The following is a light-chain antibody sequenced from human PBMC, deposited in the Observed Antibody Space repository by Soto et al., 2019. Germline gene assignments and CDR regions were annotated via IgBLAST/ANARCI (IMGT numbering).Light chain of an antibody. V-gene: IGLV2-8*01. J-gene: IGLJ1*01. CDR1: SSDVGGYNY. Sequence: QSVLTQPPSASGSPGQSVTISCTGTSSDVGGYNYVSWYQQHPGKAPKLIIYEVYKRPSGVPDRFSGSKSGNTAALTVSGLQAEDEADYYCSSYVGTNRYVFGTGTQLTVL. CDR2: EVY. CDR3: SSYVGTNRYV.